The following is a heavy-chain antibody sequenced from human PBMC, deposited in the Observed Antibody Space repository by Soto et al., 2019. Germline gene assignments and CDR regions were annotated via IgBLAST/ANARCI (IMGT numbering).Heavy chain of an antibody. CDR1: GYTFTSYG. V-gene: IGHV1-18*01. J-gene: IGHJ6*02. CDR3: AKLLGYDFWSGPESYYYYYGMDV. D-gene: IGHD3-3*01. Sequence: GASVKVSCKASGYTFTSYGISWVRQAPGQGLEWMGWISAYNGNTNYAQKLQGRVTMTTDTSTSTAYMELRSLRSDDTAVYYCAKLLGYDFWSGPESYYYYYGMDVWGQGTTVTVSS. CDR2: ISAYNGNT.